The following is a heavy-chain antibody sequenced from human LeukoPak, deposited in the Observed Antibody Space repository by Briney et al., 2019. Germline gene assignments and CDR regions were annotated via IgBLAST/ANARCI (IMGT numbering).Heavy chain of an antibody. CDR2: INHSGST. CDR1: GGSFSGYY. CDR3: ARGRFLELTDY. J-gene: IGHJ4*02. D-gene: IGHD3-3*01. Sequence: PSETLSLTCAVYGGSFSGYYWSWIRQPPGKGLEWIGEINHSGSTNYNPSLKSRVTISVDTSKNQFSLKLSSVTAADTAVYYCARGRFLELTDYWGQGTLVTVSS. V-gene: IGHV4-34*01.